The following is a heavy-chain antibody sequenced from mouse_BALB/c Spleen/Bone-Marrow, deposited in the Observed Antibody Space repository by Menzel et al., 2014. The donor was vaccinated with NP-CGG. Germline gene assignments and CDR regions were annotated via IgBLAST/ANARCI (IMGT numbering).Heavy chain of an antibody. J-gene: IGHJ4*01. V-gene: IGHV1-20*02. CDR2: INPYNGDT. CDR1: GYSFTGYF. Sequence: DVKLMESGPELVKPGASVKISCKASGYSFTGYFMNWVMQSHGKSLEWIGRINPYNGDTFYNQKFKGKATLTVDKSSSTAHMELRSLASEDSAVYYCARGGLLRAMDYWGQGTSVTVSS. D-gene: IGHD1-1*01. CDR3: ARGGLLRAMDY.